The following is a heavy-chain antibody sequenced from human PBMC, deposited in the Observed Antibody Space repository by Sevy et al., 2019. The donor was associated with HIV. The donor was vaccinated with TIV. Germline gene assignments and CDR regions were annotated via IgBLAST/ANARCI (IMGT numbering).Heavy chain of an antibody. CDR1: GFTFSSYW. V-gene: IGHV3-7*01. CDR2: IKQDGSEK. D-gene: IGHD2-2*01. Sequence: GGSLRLSCAASGFTFSSYWMSWVRQAPGMGLEWVANIKQDGSEKYYVDSVKGRFTISRDNAKNSLYLQMNSLRAEDTAVYYCARGDDIVVVPAAIGVDYYYYYGMDVWGQGTTVTVSS. CDR3: ARGDDIVVVPAAIGVDYYYYYGMDV. J-gene: IGHJ6*02.